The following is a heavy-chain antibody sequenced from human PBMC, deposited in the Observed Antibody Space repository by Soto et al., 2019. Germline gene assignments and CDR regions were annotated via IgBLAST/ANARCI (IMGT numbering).Heavy chain of an antibody. CDR1: GGSISSYY. J-gene: IGHJ6*02. CDR3: ARDKDYYGSGSYGNYYYYYGMDV. Sequence: PSETLSLTCTVSGGSISSYYWGWIRQPPGKGLEWIGYIYYSGSTNYNPSLKSRVTISVDTSKNQFSLKLSSVTAADTAVYYCARDKDYYGSGSYGNYYYYYGMDVWGQGTTVTVSS. CDR2: IYYSGST. V-gene: IGHV4-59*01. D-gene: IGHD3-10*01.